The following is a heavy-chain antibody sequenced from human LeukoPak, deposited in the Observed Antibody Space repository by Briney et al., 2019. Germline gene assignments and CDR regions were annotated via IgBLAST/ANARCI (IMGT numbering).Heavy chain of an antibody. D-gene: IGHD5-12*01. J-gene: IGHJ6*03. V-gene: IGHV3-7*01. CDR1: GFTFSSYW. CDR3: ARGQMEVATIYYYYYYMDV. CDR2: IKQDGSEK. Sequence: PGGSLRLSCAASGFTFSSYWMSWVRQAPGKGLEWVANIKQDGSEKYYVDSVKGRFTISRDNAKNSLYLQMNSLRAEDTAVYYCARGQMEVATIYYYYYYMDVWGKGTTVTISS.